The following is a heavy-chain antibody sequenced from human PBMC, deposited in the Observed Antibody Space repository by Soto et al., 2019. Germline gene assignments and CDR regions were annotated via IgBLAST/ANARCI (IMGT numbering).Heavy chain of an antibody. CDR2: INPNSGGT. CDR3: ARAPLTYYYDSSGSPGIKHFDY. V-gene: IGHV1-2*02. J-gene: IGHJ4*02. Sequence: QVQLVQSGAEVKKPGASVKVSCKASGYTFTGYYMHWVRQAPGQGLEWMGWINPNSGGTNYAQKFQGRVTMTRDTSISTAYMELSRLRSDDTAVYYCARAPLTYYYDSSGSPGIKHFDYWGQGTLVTVSS. CDR1: GYTFTGYY. D-gene: IGHD3-22*01.